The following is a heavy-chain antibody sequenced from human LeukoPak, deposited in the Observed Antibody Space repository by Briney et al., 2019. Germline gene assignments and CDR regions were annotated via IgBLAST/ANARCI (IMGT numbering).Heavy chain of an antibody. CDR3: AKWDEPIMITFGGVIVQNAFDI. J-gene: IGHJ3*02. Sequence: GGSLRLSCAASGFTFSSYWMSWVREAPGKGVEWVANIKQGGSEKYYVDSVKGRFTISRDNSKNTLYLQMNSLRAENTAVYYCAKWDEPIMITFGGVIVQNAFDIWGQGTMVTVSS. V-gene: IGHV3-7*01. CDR2: IKQGGSEK. CDR1: GFTFSSYW. D-gene: IGHD3-16*02.